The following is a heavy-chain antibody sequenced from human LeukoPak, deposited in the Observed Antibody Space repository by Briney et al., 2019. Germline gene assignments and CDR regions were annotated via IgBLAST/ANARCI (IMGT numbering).Heavy chain of an antibody. J-gene: IGHJ4*02. D-gene: IGHD3-22*01. V-gene: IGHV4-39*07. Sequence: SETLSLTCTVSGGSISSSSYYWGWIRQPPGKGLEWIGSIYYSGSTYYNPSLKSRVTISVDTSKNQFSLKLSSVTAADTAVYYCARGGYDSSGYPDYFDCRGQGTLVTVSS. CDR1: GGSISSSSYY. CDR2: IYYSGST. CDR3: ARGGYDSSGYPDYFDC.